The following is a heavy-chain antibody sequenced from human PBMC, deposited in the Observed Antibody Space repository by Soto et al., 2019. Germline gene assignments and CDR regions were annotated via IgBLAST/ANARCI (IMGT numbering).Heavy chain of an antibody. CDR3: TRLALRYSSGWYEFSD. J-gene: IGHJ4*02. D-gene: IGHD6-19*01. V-gene: IGHV3-15*07. Sequence: EVQLVESGGGLVKPGGSLRLSCAASGFTFSNGWMNWVRQAPGKGLEWVGRIKSKTDGWTTDYAAPVKGIITISRDDTKNTLYLQMNRLKTEATAVYYCTRLALRYSSGWYEFSDWGQGTLVTVSS. CDR1: GFTFSNGW. CDR2: IKSKTDGWTT.